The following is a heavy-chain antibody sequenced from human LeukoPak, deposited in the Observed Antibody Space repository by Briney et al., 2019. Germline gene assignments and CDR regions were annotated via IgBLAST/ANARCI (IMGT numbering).Heavy chain of an antibody. CDR3: ARVGQHSYSFDY. CDR1: RYSPCRYT. Sequence: VGSLRLSSAHSRYSPCRYTIKRVREAPGKGLEWVSSISSSSSYIYYADSVKGRFTISRDNAKNSLYLQMNSLRAEDTAVYYCARVGQHSYSFDYWGQGTLVTVSS. V-gene: IGHV3-21*01. J-gene: IGHJ4*02. CDR2: ISSSSSYI. D-gene: IGHD6-13*01.